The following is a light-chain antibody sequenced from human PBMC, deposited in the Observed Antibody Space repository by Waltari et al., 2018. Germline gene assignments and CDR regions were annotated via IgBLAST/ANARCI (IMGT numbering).Light chain of an antibody. V-gene: IGLV3-21*02. CDR3: QLWDSSIDQWV. Sequence: TQPPSVSVAPGQTATITCGGTNIGSASVHWYQQKPGQAPVRVVSDAGARPSGIPERFFDSKSGNTATLTLIRVEAGDEADFYCQLWDSSIDQWVFGGGTKLTVL. CDR2: DAG. CDR1: NIGSAS. J-gene: IGLJ3*02.